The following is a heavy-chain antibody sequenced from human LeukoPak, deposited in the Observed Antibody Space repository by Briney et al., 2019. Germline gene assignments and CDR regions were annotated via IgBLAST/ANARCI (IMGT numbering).Heavy chain of an antibody. D-gene: IGHD3-9*01. CDR2: ISYDGSNK. J-gene: IGHJ4*02. Sequence: GRSLRLSCAASGFTFSNFAMHWVRQAPGKGLEWVAVISYDGSNKYYADSVKGRFTISRDNSKNTLYLQMNSLRAEDTAVYYCARILIYYDILTGSDYWGQGTLVTVSS. CDR1: GFTFSNFA. V-gene: IGHV3-30-3*01. CDR3: ARILIYYDILTGSDY.